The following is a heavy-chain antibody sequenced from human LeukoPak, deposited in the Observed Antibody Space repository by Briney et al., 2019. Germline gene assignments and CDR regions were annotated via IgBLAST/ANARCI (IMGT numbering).Heavy chain of an antibody. CDR2: INPNSGGT. CDR1: GYTFTGYY. J-gene: IGHJ4*02. D-gene: IGHD3-22*01. CDR3: ATLYDSSGYRIFDY. V-gene: IGHV1-2*02. Sequence: ASVKVSCKASGYTFTGYYMHWVRQAPGQGLEWMGWINPNSGGTNYAQKFQGRVTMTRDTSISTAYMELSRLRSDDTAVYYCATLYDSSGYRIFDYWGQGTLVTVSS.